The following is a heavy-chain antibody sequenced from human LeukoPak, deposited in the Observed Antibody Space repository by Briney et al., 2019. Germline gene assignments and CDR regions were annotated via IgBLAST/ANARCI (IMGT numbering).Heavy chain of an antibody. CDR1: GFSFSRYW. J-gene: IGHJ3*02. CDR2: MNRDGSST. Sequence: GGSLRLSCAASGFSFSRYWMHWVRQAPGKGLVWVSRMNRDGSSTNYADSVKGRFTISRDNAKNILYLQMNSLRAEDTAVYHCATGHYYDSSGYYPLPDAFDIWGQGTMVTVSS. CDR3: ATGHYYDSSGYYPLPDAFDI. D-gene: IGHD3-22*01. V-gene: IGHV3-74*01.